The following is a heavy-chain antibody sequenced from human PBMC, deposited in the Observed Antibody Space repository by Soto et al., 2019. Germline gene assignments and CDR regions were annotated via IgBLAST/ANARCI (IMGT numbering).Heavy chain of an antibody. CDR3: ARDLGYCNSSGCFRNWFDP. V-gene: IGHV1-18*01. J-gene: IGHJ5*02. D-gene: IGHD2-15*01. CDR2: ISTYDDKT. CDR1: GYSFRTHG. Sequence: QVPLVQSGAEVKTPGASVKVSCRASGYSFRTHGISWVRQAPGQGLEWMGWISTYDDKTNFPQKFQGRITMTTDTSPSTAYMELRSLRSDDTAVYFCARDLGYCNSSGCFRNWFDPWGQGTLVTVSS.